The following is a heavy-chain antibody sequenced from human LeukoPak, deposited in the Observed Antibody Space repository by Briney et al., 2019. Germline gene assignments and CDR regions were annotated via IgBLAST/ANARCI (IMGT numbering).Heavy chain of an antibody. D-gene: IGHD6-13*01. Sequence: GGPLRLSCAASGFTFSSYAMSWVRQAPGKGLEWVSAISGSGGSTYYADSVKGRFTISRDNSKNTLCLQMNSLRAEDTAVYYCAKGQGIYSSSWYTTNWFDPWGQGTLVTVSS. CDR1: GFTFSSYA. J-gene: IGHJ5*02. CDR2: ISGSGGST. V-gene: IGHV3-23*01. CDR3: AKGQGIYSSSWYTTNWFDP.